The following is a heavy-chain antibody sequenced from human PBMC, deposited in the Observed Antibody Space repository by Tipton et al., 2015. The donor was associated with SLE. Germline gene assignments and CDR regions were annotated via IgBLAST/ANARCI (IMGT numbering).Heavy chain of an antibody. J-gene: IGHJ4*02. V-gene: IGHV4-39*07. Sequence: TLSLTCTVSVGSISSSSYYWGWIRQPPGKGLEWIGSIYYSGSTYYNPSLKSRVTISVVTSKNQFSLKLSSVTAADTAVYYCARDSNWVDYWGQGTLVTVSS. CDR1: VGSISSSSYY. D-gene: IGHD7-27*01. CDR2: IYYSGST. CDR3: ARDSNWVDY.